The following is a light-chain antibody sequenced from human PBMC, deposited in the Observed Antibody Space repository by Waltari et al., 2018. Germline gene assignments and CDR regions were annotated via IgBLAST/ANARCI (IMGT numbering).Light chain of an antibody. V-gene: IGLV2-23*02. CDR2: EVS. CDR3: CSYGGSRSV. Sequence: QSALTQPASVSGSPGQSITIPCTGTSSDVGSYDLVSWYQQHPGRAPKLVIFEVSKRPSGGSNRFSGSKSGNTASLTISGLQAEDEADYYCCSYGGSRSVFGSGTKVTVL. CDR1: SSDVGSYDL. J-gene: IGLJ1*01.